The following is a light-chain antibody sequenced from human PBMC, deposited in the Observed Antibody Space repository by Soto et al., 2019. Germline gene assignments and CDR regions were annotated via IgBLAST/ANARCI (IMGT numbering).Light chain of an antibody. CDR1: QSVSSSY. CDR2: GAS. Sequence: EIVLTQAPGTLSLSPGGRATLSCGARQSVSSSYLAWYHHKHGQPPRLLISGASSRATGIPARFSGSGSGTDFTHTISSLEPEDFAVHYCQQRSNWITFGQGTRLEIK. V-gene: IGKV3D-20*02. CDR3: QQRSNWIT. J-gene: IGKJ5*01.